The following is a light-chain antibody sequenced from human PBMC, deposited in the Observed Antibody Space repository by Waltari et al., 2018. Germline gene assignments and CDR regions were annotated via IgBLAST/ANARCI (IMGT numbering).Light chain of an antibody. CDR2: SAS. CDR3: QQLNSYPLT. V-gene: IGKV1-9*01. CDR1: QGISNY. Sequence: DIQLTQSPSFLSASVRDRVTITCRARQGISNYLAWYQQKPGKATQLLIYSASTLQSGVPSRFSGSGSGTEFSLTISSLQPEDFATYYCQQLNSYPLTFGGGTKVEIK. J-gene: IGKJ4*01.